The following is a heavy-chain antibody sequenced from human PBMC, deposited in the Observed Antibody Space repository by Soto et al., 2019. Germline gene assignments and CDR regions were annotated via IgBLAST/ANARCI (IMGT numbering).Heavy chain of an antibody. D-gene: IGHD2-15*01. J-gene: IGHJ4*02. CDR1: GFPFSSYG. CDR2: ISYDGSNK. V-gene: IGHV3-30*03. CDR3: AGGQYYFDY. Sequence: QVQLVESGGGVVQPGRSLRLSCAASGFPFSSYGMHWVRQAPGKGLDWVALISYDGSNKYYADSVKGRFTISRDNSKHTLYLQMSSLRVEDTAVYYSAGGQYYFDYCGQGTLVSVSS.